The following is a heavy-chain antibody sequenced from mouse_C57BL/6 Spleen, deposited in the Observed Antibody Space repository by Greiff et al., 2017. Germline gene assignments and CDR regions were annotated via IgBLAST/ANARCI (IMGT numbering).Heavy chain of an antibody. Sequence: EVKVVESGGGLVKPGGSLKLSCAASGFTFSDYGMHWVRQAPEKGLEWVAYISSGSSTIYYADTVKGRFTISRDNAKNTLFLQMTSLRSEDTAMYYCARPGTGTFDYWGQGTTLTVSS. CDR2: ISSGSSTI. D-gene: IGHD4-1*01. CDR3: ARPGTGTFDY. V-gene: IGHV5-17*01. J-gene: IGHJ2*01. CDR1: GFTFSDYG.